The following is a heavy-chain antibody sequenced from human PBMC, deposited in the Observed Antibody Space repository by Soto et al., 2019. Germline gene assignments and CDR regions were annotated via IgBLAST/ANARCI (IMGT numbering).Heavy chain of an antibody. Sequence: SETLSLTCGVYGGSFVVYYWSWLRQPPGKALEWDGEIDHSGAINYSPSLKSRVTISLDTSKKQFSLTMISLTAADTAIFYCARSPGYLYYYAMDFWGQGTTVTVSS. CDR3: ARSPGYLYYYAMDF. V-gene: IGHV4-34*01. D-gene: IGHD1-1*01. J-gene: IGHJ6*02. CDR2: IDHSGAI. CDR1: GGSFVVYY.